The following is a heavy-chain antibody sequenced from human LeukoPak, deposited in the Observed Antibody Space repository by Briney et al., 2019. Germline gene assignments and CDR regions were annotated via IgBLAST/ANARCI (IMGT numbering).Heavy chain of an antibody. CDR3: ARDGKQQQISDAFDI. D-gene: IGHD6-13*01. CDR1: GFTFSSYS. Sequence: GGSLRLSCAASGFTFSSYSMNWVHQAPGKGLEWVSSISSSSSYIYYADSVKGRFTISRDNAKNSLYLQMNSLRAEDTAVYYCARDGKQQQISDAFDIWGQGTMVTVSS. V-gene: IGHV3-21*01. CDR2: ISSSSSYI. J-gene: IGHJ3*02.